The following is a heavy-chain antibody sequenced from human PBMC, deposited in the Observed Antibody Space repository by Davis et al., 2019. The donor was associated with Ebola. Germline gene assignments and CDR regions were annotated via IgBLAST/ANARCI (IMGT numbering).Heavy chain of an antibody. V-gene: IGHV4-59*11. CDR3: ARDPASYYYGSGSYHMPGGWFDP. CDR1: GGSISSHY. J-gene: IGHJ5*02. Sequence: PSETLSLTCTVSGGSISSHYWSWIRQPPGKGLEWIGYIYYSGSTNYNPSLKSRVTISVDTSKNQFSLKLSSVTAADTAVYYCARDPASYYYGSGSYHMPGGWFDPWGQGTLVTVSS. CDR2: IYYSGST. D-gene: IGHD3-10*01.